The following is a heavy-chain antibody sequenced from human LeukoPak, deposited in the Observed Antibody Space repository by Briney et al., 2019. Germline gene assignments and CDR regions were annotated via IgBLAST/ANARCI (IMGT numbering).Heavy chain of an antibody. Sequence: GGSLRLSCAASGFTFDDYAMHWVRQAPGKGLEWVSGISWNSGNIGYADSMKGRFTISRDNAKNSLYLQMNSLRAEDTAFYFWAKGGGGYSFYGMDVWGQGATVTVSS. CDR2: ISWNSGNI. CDR3: AKGGGGYSFYGMDV. CDR1: GFTFDDYA. V-gene: IGHV3-9*01. D-gene: IGHD5-12*01. J-gene: IGHJ6*02.